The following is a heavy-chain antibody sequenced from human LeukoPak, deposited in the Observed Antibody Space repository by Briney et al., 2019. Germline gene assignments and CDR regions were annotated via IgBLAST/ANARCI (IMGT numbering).Heavy chain of an antibody. Sequence: GGSLRLSCAASGFTFSSNWMTWVRQAPGKGLEWVANIKQDGSEKYYVDSMKGRFTISRDNAKNSLYLQMNSLRAEDTAVYYCARDPPLITAAGSRYFQHWGQGTLVSVSS. CDR2: IKQDGSEK. V-gene: IGHV3-7*01. D-gene: IGHD6-13*01. CDR3: ARDPPLITAAGSRYFQH. CDR1: GFTFSSNW. J-gene: IGHJ1*01.